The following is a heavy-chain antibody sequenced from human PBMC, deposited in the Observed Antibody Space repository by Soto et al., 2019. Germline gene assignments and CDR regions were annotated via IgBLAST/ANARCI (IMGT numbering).Heavy chain of an antibody. D-gene: IGHD3-10*01. CDR1: GYSFTTDW. V-gene: IGHV5-51*01. J-gene: IGHJ6*01. CDR3: ARHSVRFWGLGYYYDGMDV. Sequence: PGESLQISCKGSGYSFTTDWIGWVRQMPVKGLEWMGIIYPGDSDTRYSPSFQGQVTISADKSISTAYLQWSSLKASDTAMYYCARHSVRFWGLGYYYDGMDVCRQGSMVTVSS. CDR2: IYPGDSDT.